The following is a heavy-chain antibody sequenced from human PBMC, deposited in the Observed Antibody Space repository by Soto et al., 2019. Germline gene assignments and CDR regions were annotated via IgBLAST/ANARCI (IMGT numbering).Heavy chain of an antibody. V-gene: IGHV1-3*01. Sequence: ASVKVSCKASGNTFTSYSVYWVRQAPGQGLEWMGWINAGNGNTRYSQKSQDRVTITRDTSASTVYMELSSLRFEDTAVYYCARDRYSSSWYVGAFDYWGQGTLVTVSS. CDR1: GNTFTSYS. CDR3: ARDRYSSSWYVGAFDY. CDR2: INAGNGNT. D-gene: IGHD6-13*01. J-gene: IGHJ4*02.